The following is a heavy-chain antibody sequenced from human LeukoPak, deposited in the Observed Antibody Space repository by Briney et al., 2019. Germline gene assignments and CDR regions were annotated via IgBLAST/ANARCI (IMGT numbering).Heavy chain of an antibody. V-gene: IGHV1-2*02. D-gene: IGHD3-22*01. CDR3: AGYYDSSGYHPSRFDY. CDR2: INPNSGAT. CDR1: GYTFTGYY. Sequence: GASVKVSCKASGYTFTGYYMHWVRQAPGQGLEWMGWINPNSGATYYAQGFEGRVTMTRDTSITTAYMELSRLRSDDTAVYYCAGYYDSSGYHPSRFDYWGQGTLVTVSS. J-gene: IGHJ4*02.